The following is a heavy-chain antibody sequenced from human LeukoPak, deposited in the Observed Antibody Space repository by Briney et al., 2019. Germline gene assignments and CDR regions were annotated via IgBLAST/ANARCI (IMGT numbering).Heavy chain of an antibody. CDR2: FDPEDGET. Sequence: ASVKVSCKASGYTLTELSMHWVRQAPGKGLEWMGGFDPEDGETIYAQKFQGRVTMTEDTSTDTAYMELSSLRSEDTAVYYCATALYGDYESYGMDVWGQGTTVTVSS. CDR3: ATALYGDYESYGMDV. V-gene: IGHV1-24*01. D-gene: IGHD4-17*01. CDR1: GYTLTELS. J-gene: IGHJ6*02.